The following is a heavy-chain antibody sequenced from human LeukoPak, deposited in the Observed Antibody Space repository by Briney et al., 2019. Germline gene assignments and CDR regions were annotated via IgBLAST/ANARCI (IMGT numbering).Heavy chain of an antibody. D-gene: IGHD5-18*01. V-gene: IGHV3-74*01. Sequence: GGSLRLSCAASGFTFNKYWMHWVRQAPGKGLVWVSRISKDGSTTNSAVSGKARFPIPREFAKHTLCLHMNSLTAEDTALYYGARAASSGYRIDYWGQGTLVTVSS. J-gene: IGHJ4*02. CDR1: GFTFNKYW. CDR3: ARAASSGYRIDY. CDR2: ISKDGSTT.